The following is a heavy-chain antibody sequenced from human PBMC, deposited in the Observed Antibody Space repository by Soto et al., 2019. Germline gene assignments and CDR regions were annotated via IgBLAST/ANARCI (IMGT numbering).Heavy chain of an antibody. D-gene: IGHD2-21*02. CDR3: TTTEGGGDKYY. CDR2: IKSKTNGGTT. V-gene: IGHV3-15*01. J-gene: IGHJ4*02. Sequence: EVQLVESGGGLVKPGGSLRLSCAASGLTFANACMTWVRQAPGKGLEWVGGIKSKTNGGTTDYAAPVKGRFTISRDDSKNTLYLQMNSLTTEDTAVYYCTTTEGGGDKYYWGQGTLVTVSS. CDR1: GLTFANAC.